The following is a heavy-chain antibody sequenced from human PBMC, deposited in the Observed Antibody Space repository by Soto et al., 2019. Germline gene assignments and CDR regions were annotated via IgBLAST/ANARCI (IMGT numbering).Heavy chain of an antibody. D-gene: IGHD1-26*01. Sequence: PGESLKISCKGSGYSFASHWVAWVRQMPEKGLEWIGTIYPGDSDTKYSPAFRGQVTISADTSVSTAYLQRRSLEATDSAIYYCARYSGSYWHYLDFWGQGTLVTVSS. CDR1: GYSFASHW. CDR2: IYPGDSDT. V-gene: IGHV5-51*01. CDR3: ARYSGSYWHYLDF. J-gene: IGHJ4*02.